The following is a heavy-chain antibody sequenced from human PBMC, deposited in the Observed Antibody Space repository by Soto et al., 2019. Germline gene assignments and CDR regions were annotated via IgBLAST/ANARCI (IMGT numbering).Heavy chain of an antibody. V-gene: IGHV1-8*01. CDR2: MNPNSGNT. Sequence: ASVKVSCKASGYTFTSYDINWVRQATGQGLEWMGWMNPNSGNTGYAQKFQGRVTMTRNTSISTAYMELSSLRSEDTAVYYCARDPTVTTASADDYWGQGTLVTVSS. J-gene: IGHJ4*02. CDR1: GYTFTSYD. D-gene: IGHD4-4*01. CDR3: ARDPTVTTASADDY.